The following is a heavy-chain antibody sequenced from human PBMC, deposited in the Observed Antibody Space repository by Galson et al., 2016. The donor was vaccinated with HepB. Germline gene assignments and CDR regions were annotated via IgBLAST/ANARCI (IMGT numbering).Heavy chain of an antibody. CDR1: GGSITSGYYY. V-gene: IGHV4-39*07. D-gene: IGHD6-25*01. CDR2: VFYGGST. Sequence: SETLSLTCSVSGGSITSGYYYWGWIRQPPGKGLEWIGSVFYGGSTYYNPSLKTRVTISVDTSKNQYSLKVNSVTAADTAVYSCARLARISAATGGGFFDLWGRGTLVTVSS. J-gene: IGHJ2*01. CDR3: ARLARISAATGGGFFDL.